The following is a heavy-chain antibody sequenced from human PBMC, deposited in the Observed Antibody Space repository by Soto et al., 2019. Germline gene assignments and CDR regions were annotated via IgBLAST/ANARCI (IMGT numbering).Heavy chain of an antibody. CDR1: GGSISSSSYY. CDR3: ARLPHGLYSSGWYVPDRNWYFDL. Sequence: QLQLQESGPGLVKPSETLSLTCTVSGGSISSSSYYWGWIRQPPGKGLEWIGSIYYSGSTYYNPSLKSRVTISVDTSKTQFSLKLSSVTAADTAVYYCARLPHGLYSSGWYVPDRNWYFDLWGRGTLVTVSS. J-gene: IGHJ2*01. D-gene: IGHD6-19*01. CDR2: IYYSGST. V-gene: IGHV4-39*01.